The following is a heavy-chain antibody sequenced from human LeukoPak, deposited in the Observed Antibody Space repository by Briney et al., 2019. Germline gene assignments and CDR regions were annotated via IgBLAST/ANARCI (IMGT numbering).Heavy chain of an antibody. D-gene: IGHD3-22*01. J-gene: IGHJ4*02. Sequence: PGGSLRLSCAASGFTFRRYEMNWVRQAPGKGLEWVSYIASSGSTIYYADSVKGRFTISRDNAKNSLYLQMNSLRAEDTAVYYYARANYYDISGYDYWGQGTLVTVSS. CDR3: ARANYYDISGYDY. CDR1: GFTFRRYE. CDR2: IASSGSTI. V-gene: IGHV3-48*03.